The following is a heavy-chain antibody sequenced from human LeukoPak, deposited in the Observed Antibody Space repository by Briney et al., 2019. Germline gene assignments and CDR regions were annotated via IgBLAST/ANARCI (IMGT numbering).Heavy chain of an antibody. CDR2: IYYSGST. CDR1: GGSVSSGSYY. Sequence: SETLSLTCTVSGGSVSSGSYYWSWIRQPPGKGLEWIGYIYYSGSTNYNPSLKSRVTISVDTSKNQFSLKLSSVTAADTAVYYCARSSAAARVFDYWGQGTLVTVSS. V-gene: IGHV4-61*01. J-gene: IGHJ4*02. D-gene: IGHD2-15*01. CDR3: ARSSAAARVFDY.